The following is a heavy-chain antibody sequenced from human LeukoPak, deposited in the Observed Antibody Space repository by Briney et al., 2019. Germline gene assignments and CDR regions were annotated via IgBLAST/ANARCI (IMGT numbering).Heavy chain of an antibody. CDR1: GCTFRSHW. CDR2: IKIGGSEK. CDR3: ARDKYDGPSHGGYGMDV. Sequence: GGSLRLSCVASGCTFRSHWMSWVRQPPGKGLEWLANIKIGGSEKYYVDFMKGRFPISRDNAKTVLHLHINSLRAEDTAVYYCARDKYDGPSHGGYGMDVWGKGTTVTVSS. J-gene: IGHJ6*04. V-gene: IGHV3-7*03. D-gene: IGHD3-16*01.